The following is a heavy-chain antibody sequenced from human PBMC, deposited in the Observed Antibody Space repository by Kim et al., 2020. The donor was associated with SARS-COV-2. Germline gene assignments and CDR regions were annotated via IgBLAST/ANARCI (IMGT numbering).Heavy chain of an antibody. D-gene: IGHD2-2*01. Sequence: NPSLKSRVTISVDTSKNQFSLKLSSVTAADTAVYYCARAVVVVPSSWFDPWGQGTLVTVSS. V-gene: IGHV4-59*01. CDR3: ARAVVVVPSSWFDP. J-gene: IGHJ5*02.